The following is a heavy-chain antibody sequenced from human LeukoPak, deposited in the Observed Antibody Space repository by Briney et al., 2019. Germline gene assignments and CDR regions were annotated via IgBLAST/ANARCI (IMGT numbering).Heavy chain of an antibody. CDR3: AGGLEMATIFDY. J-gene: IGHJ4*02. CDR1: GGSISSSNW. Sequence: SETLSLTCAVSGGSISSSNWWSWVRQPPGKGLEWIGEIYHSGSTNYNPSLKSRVTISVDTSKNQFSLKLSSVTAADTAVYYCAGGLEMATIFDYWGQGTLVTVSS. D-gene: IGHD5-24*01. V-gene: IGHV4-4*02. CDR2: IYHSGST.